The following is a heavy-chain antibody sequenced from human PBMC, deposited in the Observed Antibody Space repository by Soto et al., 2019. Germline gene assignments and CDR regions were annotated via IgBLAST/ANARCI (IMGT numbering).Heavy chain of an antibody. J-gene: IGHJ4*02. CDR2: IYYSGST. CDR1: GGSISSGGYY. Sequence: QVQLQESGPGLVKPSQTLSLTCTVSGGSISSGGYYWSWIRQHPGKGLEWIGYIYYSGSTYYNPSLKSRVTLSVDTSKIQFSLKLSSVTAADTAVYYCARDKNYDFWSGYFVYWGQGTLVTVSS. D-gene: IGHD3-3*01. CDR3: ARDKNYDFWSGYFVY. V-gene: IGHV4-31*03.